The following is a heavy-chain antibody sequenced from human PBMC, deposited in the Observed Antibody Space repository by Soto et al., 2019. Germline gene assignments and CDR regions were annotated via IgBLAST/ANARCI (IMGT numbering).Heavy chain of an antibody. J-gene: IGHJ4*02. CDR2: IYYAGST. CDR1: GGSMTSDY. D-gene: IGHD5-12*01. V-gene: IGHV4-59*08. Sequence: SSETLCLTCTVSGGSMTSDYLILIRTPPGRGREWIGFIYYAGSTKYNPSLNRRATISVDTAKNQFALTVTSVPAADTAVYYCARRIVAQETFDYWAQGTLVTVSS. CDR3: ARRIVAQETFDY.